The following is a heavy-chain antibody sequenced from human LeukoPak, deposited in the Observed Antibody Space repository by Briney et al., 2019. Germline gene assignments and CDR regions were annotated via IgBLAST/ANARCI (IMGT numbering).Heavy chain of an antibody. V-gene: IGHV3-23*01. Sequence: GGSLRLSCAASGFTFSTYAMSWVRQAPGKGLEWVSRISGSGESIYYADSVKGRFTISRDNSKNTLYLQMNSLRAEDTAVYYCAKLGMYSGTSYWGQGTLVTVSS. CDR1: GFTFSTYA. CDR2: ISGSGESI. CDR3: AKLGMYSGTSY. D-gene: IGHD1-26*01. J-gene: IGHJ4*02.